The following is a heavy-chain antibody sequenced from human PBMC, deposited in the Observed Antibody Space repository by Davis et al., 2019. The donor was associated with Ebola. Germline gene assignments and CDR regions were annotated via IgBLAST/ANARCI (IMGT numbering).Heavy chain of an antibody. CDR3: ARDKFYYDSSGYGYYYGMDV. Sequence: GESLKISCAASGFTFSSYSMNWVRHAPGKVLEWVSSIGSSSSYIYYADSVKGRFTISSHNANKSLYLYMNSLRAEDTAVYYCARDKFYYDSSGYGYYYGMDVWGQGTTVTVSS. J-gene: IGHJ6*02. D-gene: IGHD3-22*01. V-gene: IGHV3-21*01. CDR1: GFTFSSYS. CDR2: IGSSSSYI.